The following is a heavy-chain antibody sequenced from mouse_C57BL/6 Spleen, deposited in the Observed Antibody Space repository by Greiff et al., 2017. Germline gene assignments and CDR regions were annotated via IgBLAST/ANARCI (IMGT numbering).Heavy chain of an antibody. CDR1: GYTFTSYW. D-gene: IGHD2-4*01. V-gene: IGHV1-55*01. J-gene: IGHJ2*01. Sequence: VQLQQPGAELVKPGASVKMSCKASGYTFTSYWITWVKQRPGQGLEWIGDIYPGSGSTNYNEKFKSKATLTVDTSSSTAYMPLSSLTSEDSAVYYWTRESSYDYVVKRIDYWGQSTTLTVSS. CDR3: TRESSYDYVVKRIDY. CDR2: IYPGSGST.